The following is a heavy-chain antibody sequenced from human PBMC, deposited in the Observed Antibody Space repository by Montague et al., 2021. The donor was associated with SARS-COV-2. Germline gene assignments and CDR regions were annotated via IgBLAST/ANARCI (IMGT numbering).Heavy chain of an antibody. D-gene: IGHD5-24*01. CDR3: ARDGYNAHQNYWYFDL. V-gene: IGHV4-59*12. Sequence: ETLSLTCTVSGGSISTYYWSWIRQPPGKGLEWIGYIYYSGSTNXXPSLKSRVTISVDTSKNQFSLKLSSVTAADTAVYYCARDGYNAHQNYWYFDLWGRGTLVTVSS. CDR2: IYYSGST. CDR1: GGSISTYY. J-gene: IGHJ2*01.